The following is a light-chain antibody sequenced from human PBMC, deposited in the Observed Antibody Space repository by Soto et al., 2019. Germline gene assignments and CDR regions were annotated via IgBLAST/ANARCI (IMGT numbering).Light chain of an antibody. CDR1: ESISNNF. Sequence: EIVLTQSPGTLSLSPGESAALSCRASESISNNFLAWYQRKPGQAPRLLIYGASYRATNIPYRFSGSGSGTDFTLTITRLEPDDFAVYYCHQYGGSPPTFGPGTKVEVK. J-gene: IGKJ1*01. CDR3: HQYGGSPPT. V-gene: IGKV3-20*01. CDR2: GAS.